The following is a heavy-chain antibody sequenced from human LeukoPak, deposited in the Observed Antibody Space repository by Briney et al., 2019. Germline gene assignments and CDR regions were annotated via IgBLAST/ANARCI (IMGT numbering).Heavy chain of an antibody. CDR1: GGSFSGYY. CDR2: INHSGST. V-gene: IGHV4-34*01. CDR3: ARAFVEYYDSSGYYY. Sequence: SETLSLTCAVYGGSFSGYYWSWIRQPPGKGLEWIGEINHSGSTNYNPSLKSRVTISVDTSKNRFSLKLSSVTAADTAVYYCARAFVEYYDSSGYYYWGQGTLVTVSS. J-gene: IGHJ4*02. D-gene: IGHD3-22*01.